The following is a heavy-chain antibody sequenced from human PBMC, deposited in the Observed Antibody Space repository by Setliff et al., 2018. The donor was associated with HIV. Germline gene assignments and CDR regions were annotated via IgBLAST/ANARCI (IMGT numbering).Heavy chain of an antibody. CDR2: ISYDGSNK. CDR3: ARTLRKDKMIVVVHDAFDI. V-gene: IGHV3-30-3*01. Sequence: PGGSLRLSCAASGFTFSSYAMHWVRQAPGKGLEWVAVISYDGSNKYYADSVKGRFTISRDNSKNTLYLQMNSLRAEDTAVYYCARTLRKDKMIVVVHDAFDIWGQGTMVTVSS. D-gene: IGHD3-22*01. J-gene: IGHJ3*02. CDR1: GFTFSSYA.